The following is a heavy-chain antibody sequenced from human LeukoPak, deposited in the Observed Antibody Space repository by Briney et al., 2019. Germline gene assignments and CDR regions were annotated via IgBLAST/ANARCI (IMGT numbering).Heavy chain of an antibody. V-gene: IGHV4-34*01. CDR3: ARDRGSSGWYALNFFDY. J-gene: IGHJ4*02. CDR1: GGSFSGYY. CDR2: INHSGST. D-gene: IGHD6-19*01. Sequence: SETLSLTCAVYGGSFSGYYWSWIRQPPGKGLEWIGEINHSGSTYYNPSLKSRVTISVDTSKNQFSLKLSSVTAADTAVYYCARDRGSSGWYALNFFDYWGQGTLVTVSS.